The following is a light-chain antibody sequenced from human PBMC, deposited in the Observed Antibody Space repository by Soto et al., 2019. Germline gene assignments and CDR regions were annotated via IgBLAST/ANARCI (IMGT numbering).Light chain of an antibody. CDR3: QQYVASPYT. CDR2: DAS. Sequence: EIVLTQSPGTLSLSPGERATLSCRASQSVNSYLAWYQQKPGQTPRLLIHDASNRATGIPARFSGSGSGTDFTLTISSLEPEDFAVYYCQQYVASPYTFGQGTKVDIK. V-gene: IGKV3-11*01. CDR1: QSVNSY. J-gene: IGKJ2*01.